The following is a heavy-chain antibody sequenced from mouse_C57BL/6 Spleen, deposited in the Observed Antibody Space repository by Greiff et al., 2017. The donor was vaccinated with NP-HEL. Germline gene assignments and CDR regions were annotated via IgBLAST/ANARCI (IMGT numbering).Heavy chain of an antibody. CDR2: IHPTGGST. CDR3: ARAEGYYGKGD. Sequence: QVQLQQPGAELVKPGASVKLSCKASGYTFTSYWMHWVKQRPGQGLEWIGMIHPTGGSTNYNEKFKSKATLTVDKSSSTAYMQLSSLTSEDSAVYYCARAEGYYGKGDWGQGTTLTVSS. CDR1: GYTFTSYW. D-gene: IGHD2-1*01. V-gene: IGHV1-64*01. J-gene: IGHJ2*01.